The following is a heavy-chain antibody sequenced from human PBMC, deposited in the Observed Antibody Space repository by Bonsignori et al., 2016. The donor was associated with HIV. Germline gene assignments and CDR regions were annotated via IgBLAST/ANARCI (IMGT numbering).Heavy chain of an antibody. CDR2: ISDDGDAT. CDR3: ARRAFYAYHADL. V-gene: IGHV3-64*01. D-gene: IGHD3-16*01. J-gene: IGHJ5*02. Sequence: EVQLVESGGGLVQPGGSLRLSCAASGFTFSSYSMHWVRQAPGKGLEYVSAISDDGDATYYVNSVKGRFFVSRDNSKNTVYHQMGSLRIEDMAVYFCARRAFYAYHADLWGRGTLVTVSS. CDR1: GFTFSSYS.